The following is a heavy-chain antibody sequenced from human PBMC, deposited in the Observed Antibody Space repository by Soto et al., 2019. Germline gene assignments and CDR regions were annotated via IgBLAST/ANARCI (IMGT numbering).Heavy chain of an antibody. CDR3: AIEYCSSTSCYRDY. D-gene: IGHD2-2*02. V-gene: IGHV1-69*02. CDR2: IIPILGIA. CDR1: GGTFSSYT. J-gene: IGHJ4*02. Sequence: QVQLVQSGAEVKKPGSSVKVSCKASGGTFSSYTISWVRQAPGQGLEWMGRIIPILGIANCAQKFQGRVTITEDKSTSTAYMELSSLRSEDTAVYYCAIEYCSSTSCYRDYWGQGTLVTVSS.